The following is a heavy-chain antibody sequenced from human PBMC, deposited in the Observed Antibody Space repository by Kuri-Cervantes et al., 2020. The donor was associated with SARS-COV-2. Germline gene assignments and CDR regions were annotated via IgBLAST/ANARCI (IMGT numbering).Heavy chain of an antibody. J-gene: IGHJ6*03. Sequence: SVKVSCKASGGTFSSYAISWVRQAPGQGLEWMGGIIPIFGTANYAQKFQGRVTITTDESTSTAYMELSSLRSEDTAVYYFARAGWGSGSAPARDYYYMGVWGKGTTVTVSS. CDR2: IIPIFGTA. CDR1: GGTFSSYA. V-gene: IGHV1-69*05. D-gene: IGHD1-26*01. CDR3: ARAGWGSGSAPARDYYYMGV.